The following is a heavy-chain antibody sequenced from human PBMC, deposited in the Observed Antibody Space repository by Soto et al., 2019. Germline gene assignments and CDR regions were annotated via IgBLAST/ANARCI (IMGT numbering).Heavy chain of an antibody. CDR3: ARGGLQHALDV. CDR2: VNNDGTDT. D-gene: IGHD6-13*01. Sequence: EVQLVESGGGLVQPGGSLRLSCAASGFNFSNYWMYWGRQAPGKGLVWVSRVNNDGTDTTHADSVKGRFTISRDNAENTLYLQMNSLRAEDTAVYYCARGGLQHALDVWGQGSTVTVSS. CDR1: GFNFSNYW. J-gene: IGHJ6*02. V-gene: IGHV3-74*03.